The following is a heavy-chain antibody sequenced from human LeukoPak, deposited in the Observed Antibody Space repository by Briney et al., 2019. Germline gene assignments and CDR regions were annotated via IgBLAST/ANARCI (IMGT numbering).Heavy chain of an antibody. J-gene: IGHJ5*02. CDR2: IHYSGKT. D-gene: IGHD2-2*01. CDR1: GGSISSSSSY. V-gene: IGHV4-39*01. CDR3: ARVDAQGVPSP. Sequence: SETLSLTCTVSGGSISSSSSYWGWIRQPPGRGLEWIASIHYSGKTFFNPSFESRVTISMEASKNQFSLRLSSVTAADTALYHCARVDAQGVPSPWGQGTLVTVSS.